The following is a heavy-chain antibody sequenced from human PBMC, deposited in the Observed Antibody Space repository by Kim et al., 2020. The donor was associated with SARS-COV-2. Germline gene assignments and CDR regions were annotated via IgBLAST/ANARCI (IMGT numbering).Heavy chain of an antibody. CDR2: ISSSSSYI. D-gene: IGHD3-3*01. V-gene: IGHV3-21*01. CDR1: GFTFSSYS. CDR3: AREQNYDFWSGYYTEGAFDI. Sequence: GGSLRLSCAASGFTFSSYSMNWVRQAPGKGLEWVSSISSSSSYIYYADSVKGRFTISRDNAKNSLYLQMNSLRAEDTAVYYCAREQNYDFWSGYYTEGAFDIWGQETMVTVSS. J-gene: IGHJ3*02.